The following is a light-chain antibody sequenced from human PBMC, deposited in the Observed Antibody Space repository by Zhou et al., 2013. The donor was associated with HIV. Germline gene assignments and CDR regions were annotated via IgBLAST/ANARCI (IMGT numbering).Light chain of an antibody. V-gene: IGKV3-20*01. CDR1: YGH. J-gene: IGKJ5*01. Sequence: EIMLTQSPGTLSLSPGETASLSCTAASYGHMTWYQKKPGQPPKLLIFATSKRASGIPDRFSGSQFGKQYTLTITRMEPEDFAGYYCQQLEFFGQGTRL. CDR3: QQLEF. CDR2: ATS.